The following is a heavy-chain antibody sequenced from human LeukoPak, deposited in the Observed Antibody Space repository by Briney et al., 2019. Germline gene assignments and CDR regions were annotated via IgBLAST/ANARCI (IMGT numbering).Heavy chain of an antibody. CDR3: ARAGASGWYAAGWFDP. J-gene: IGHJ5*02. Sequence: PGGSLRLSCAASGFPFNNYWMHWVRQAPGKGLVWVSSINTDGRTTRYAASVQGRFTISRDSAKNTLYLQMNSLRVDDTAVYYCARAGASGWYAAGWFDPWGQGTLVTVSS. CDR2: INTDGRTT. D-gene: IGHD6-19*01. V-gene: IGHV3-74*01. CDR1: GFPFNNYW.